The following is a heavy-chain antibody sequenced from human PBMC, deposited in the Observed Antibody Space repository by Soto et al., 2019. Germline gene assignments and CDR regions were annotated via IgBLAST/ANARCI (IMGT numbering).Heavy chain of an antibody. CDR3: ARTFLGPVFLADSFVDYSYYRDV. CDR2: VYYTGST. D-gene: IGHD3-16*01. J-gene: IGHJ6*03. Sequence: SETLSLTCAVSGGSISNFYWSWIRQPPGKGLEWIGYVYYTGSTSYNPSLKRRVTFSADSSRGQFSLRLNSVTAADTAVYYCARTFLGPVFLADSFVDYSYYRDVWGQGTTVTVSS. V-gene: IGHV4-59*08. CDR1: GGSISNFY.